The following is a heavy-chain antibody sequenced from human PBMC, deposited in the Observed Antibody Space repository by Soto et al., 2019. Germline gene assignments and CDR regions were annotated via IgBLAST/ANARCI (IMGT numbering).Heavy chain of an antibody. D-gene: IGHD6-19*01. CDR1: GFTFSSYA. Sequence: PGGSLRLSCAASGFTFSSYAMSWVRQAPGKGLEWVSAISGSGGSTYYADSVKGRFTISRDNSKNTLYLQMNSLRAEDTAVYYCAKEIAVAVHYYYYGMDVWGQGTTVTVYS. CDR2: ISGSGGST. CDR3: AKEIAVAVHYYYYGMDV. V-gene: IGHV3-23*01. J-gene: IGHJ6*02.